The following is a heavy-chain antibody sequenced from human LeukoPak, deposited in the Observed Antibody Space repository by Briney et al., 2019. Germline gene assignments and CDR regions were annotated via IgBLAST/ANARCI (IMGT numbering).Heavy chain of an antibody. D-gene: IGHD3-22*01. Sequence: PSETLSLTSAVYGGSFSGYYWSWIRQPPGKGLEWIGEINHSGSTNYNPSLKSRVTISVDTSKNQFSLKLSSVTAADTAVYYCATDYYDSSGYYYWGQGTLVTVSS. V-gene: IGHV4-34*01. CDR3: ATDYYDSSGYYY. CDR2: INHSGST. CDR1: GGSFSGYY. J-gene: IGHJ4*02.